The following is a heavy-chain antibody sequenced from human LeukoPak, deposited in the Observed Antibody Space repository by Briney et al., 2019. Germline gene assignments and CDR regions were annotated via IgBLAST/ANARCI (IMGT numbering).Heavy chain of an antibody. Sequence: SETLSLTCTVSGGSISSGSYYWSWIRQPAGKGLEWIGRIYTSGSTNYNPSLKSRVTISVDTSKNQFSLNLSSVTAADTAVYYCARGLGSSTSRPIDYWGQGTLVTVSS. CDR1: GGSISSGSYY. J-gene: IGHJ4*02. D-gene: IGHD2-2*01. V-gene: IGHV4-61*02. CDR2: IYTSGST. CDR3: ARGLGSSTSRPIDY.